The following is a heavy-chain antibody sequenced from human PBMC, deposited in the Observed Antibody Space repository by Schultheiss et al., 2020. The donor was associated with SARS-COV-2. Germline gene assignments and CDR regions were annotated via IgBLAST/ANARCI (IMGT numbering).Heavy chain of an antibody. CDR3: ARVVGDGYNSYYYYGMDV. CDR2: IWYDGSNK. D-gene: IGHD5-24*01. V-gene: IGHV3-30*19. J-gene: IGHJ6*02. Sequence: GGSLRLSCAASGFTFSSYGMHWVRQAPGKGLEWVAVIWYDGSNKYYADSVKGRFTISRDNSKNTLYLQMNSLRAEDTAVYYCARVVGDGYNSYYYYGMDVWAKGPRSPSP. CDR1: GFTFSSYG.